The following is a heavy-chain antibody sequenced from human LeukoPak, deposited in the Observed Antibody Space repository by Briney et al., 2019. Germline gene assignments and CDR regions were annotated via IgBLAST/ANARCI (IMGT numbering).Heavy chain of an antibody. V-gene: IGHV1-2*02. CDR2: INPNSGGT. Sequence: SXXVSCKASGYTFTGYYMHWVRQAPGQGLEWMGWINPNSGGTNYAQKFQGRVTMTRDTSISTAYMELSRLRSDDTAVYYCDRDLNFIRFTNWFDPWGQGTLVTVSS. CDR1: GYTFTGYY. D-gene: IGHD3-3*01. CDR3: DRDLNFIRFTNWFDP. J-gene: IGHJ5*02.